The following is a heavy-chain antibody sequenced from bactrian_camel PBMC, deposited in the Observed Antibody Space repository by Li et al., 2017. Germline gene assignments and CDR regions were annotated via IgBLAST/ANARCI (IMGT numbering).Heavy chain of an antibody. CDR3: AGEQYGGCRASAAFGV. CDR1: GRIHSDFV. J-gene: IGHJ6*01. Sequence: HVQLVESGGGSVQAGGSLRLSCAASGRIHSDFVMGWFRQFPGKRREAVATIDSSGRTEYTDSTKGRFTISQDNAKKTILLLEMHNLKPEDTGVYYCAGEQYGGCRASAAFGVWGQGTQVTV. V-gene: IGHV3S53*01. CDR2: IDSSGRT. D-gene: IGHD6*01.